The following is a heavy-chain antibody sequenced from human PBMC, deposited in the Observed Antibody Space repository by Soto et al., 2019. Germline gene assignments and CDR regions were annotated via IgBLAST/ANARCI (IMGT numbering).Heavy chain of an antibody. D-gene: IGHD4-17*01. CDR2: INHSGST. Sequence: QVQLQQWGAGLLKPSETLSLTCAVYGGSFSGYYWSWIRQPPGKGLEWIGEINHSGSTNYNPSLRSRVTISVDTSKNQFSLKLSSVTAADTAVYYCARGPYGDYRGRGFDWFDPWGQGTLVTVSS. CDR1: GGSFSGYY. CDR3: ARGPYGDYRGRGFDWFDP. V-gene: IGHV4-34*01. J-gene: IGHJ5*02.